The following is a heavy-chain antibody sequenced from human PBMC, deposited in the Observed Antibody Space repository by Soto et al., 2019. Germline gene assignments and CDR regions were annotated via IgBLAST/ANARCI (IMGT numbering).Heavy chain of an antibody. V-gene: IGHV1-3*01. CDR1: GYTFASYA. Sequence: PVKVSCKDSGYTFASYAMNSVRQATGQGLEWMGWINASNGNTKYSQKFQGRVTITRDTSASTAYMELSSLRSEDTAVYYCARDSSLFDYWGQGTLVTVSS. CDR3: ARDSSLFDY. CDR2: INASNGNT. J-gene: IGHJ4*02.